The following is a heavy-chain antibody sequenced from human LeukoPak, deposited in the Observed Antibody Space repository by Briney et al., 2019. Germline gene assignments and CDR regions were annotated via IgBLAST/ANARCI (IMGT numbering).Heavy chain of an antibody. CDR2: ISYDGSNK. CDR1: GXTFSSYG. J-gene: IGHJ4*02. Sequence: PGRSLRLSCAASGXTFSSYGMHWVRQAPGKGLEWVAVISYDGSNKYYADSVKGRFTISRDNSKNTLYLQMNSLRAEDTAVYYCAKDLPTTVTLDYWGQGTLVTVSS. D-gene: IGHD4-17*01. CDR3: AKDLPTTVTLDY. V-gene: IGHV3-30*18.